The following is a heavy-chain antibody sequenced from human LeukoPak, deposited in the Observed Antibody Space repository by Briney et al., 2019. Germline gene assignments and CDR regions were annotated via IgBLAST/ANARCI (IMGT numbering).Heavy chain of an antibody. J-gene: IGHJ1*01. Sequence: SETLSLTCTVSGGSISSGDYYWSWIRQPPGQGLEWIGYIYYSGSTYYNPSLKSRVTISVDTSKNQFSLKLSSVTAADTAVYYCARTPPSPYGDSSYFQHWGQGTLVTVSS. CDR1: GGSISSGDYY. CDR3: ARTPPSPYGDSSYFQH. D-gene: IGHD4-17*01. V-gene: IGHV4-30-4*01. CDR2: IYYSGST.